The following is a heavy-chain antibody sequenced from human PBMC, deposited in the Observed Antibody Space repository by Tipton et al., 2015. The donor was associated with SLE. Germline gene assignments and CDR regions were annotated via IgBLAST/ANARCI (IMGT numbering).Heavy chain of an antibody. CDR3: AKAPSSGWYYFYYYMDV. V-gene: IGHV3-23*01. D-gene: IGHD6-19*01. Sequence: SLRLSCTASGFTFPSSAMTWVRQAPGKGLGWVSSISDSGGRTYYADSVRGRFTIPRDNSKNTLFLQMNYLRAADTAVYYCAKAPSSGWYYFYYYMDVWGKGTSVTVS. CDR1: GFTFPSSA. J-gene: IGHJ6*03. CDR2: ISDSGGRT.